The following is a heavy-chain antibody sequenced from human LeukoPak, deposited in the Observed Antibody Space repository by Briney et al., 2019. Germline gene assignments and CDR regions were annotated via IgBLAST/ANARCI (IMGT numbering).Heavy chain of an antibody. Sequence: ASVKVSCKASGYTFTGYYMHWVRQAPGQGLERMGWISAYNGNTNYAQKLQGRVTMTTDTSTSTAYMELRSLRSDDTAVYYCARDGWDYGDYEVDYWGQGTLVTVSS. J-gene: IGHJ4*02. CDR3: ARDGWDYGDYEVDY. CDR1: GYTFTGYY. D-gene: IGHD4-17*01. V-gene: IGHV1-18*04. CDR2: ISAYNGNT.